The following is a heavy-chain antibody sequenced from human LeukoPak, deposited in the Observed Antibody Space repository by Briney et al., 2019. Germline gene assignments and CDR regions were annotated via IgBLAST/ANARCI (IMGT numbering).Heavy chain of an antibody. CDR3: ARVRAPGFFDL. V-gene: IGHV4-59*01. Sequence: SETLSLTCTVSGGSISSYYWSWIRQPPGKGLEWIGYIYYSGSTNYNPSLKSRVTISVDTSKNQFSLKLSSVTAADTAVYYCARVRAPGFFDLWGRGTLVTVSS. CDR1: GGSISSYY. J-gene: IGHJ2*01. CDR2: IYYSGST.